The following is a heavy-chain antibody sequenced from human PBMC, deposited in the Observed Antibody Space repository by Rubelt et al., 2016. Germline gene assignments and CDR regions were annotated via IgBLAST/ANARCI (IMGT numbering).Heavy chain of an antibody. CDR3: ARDPGRQLGDY. Sequence: GGGLVQPGRSLRLSCVASGFTLDDYAMHWVRQAPGKGLEWVSGITWNSGTINYADSVKGRFTISRDNSKNTLYLQMNSLRAEDTAVYNCARDPGRQLGDYWGQGTLVTVSS. CDR1: GFTLDDYA. D-gene: IGHD6-6*01. J-gene: IGHJ4*02. V-gene: IGHV3-9*01. CDR2: ITWNSGTI.